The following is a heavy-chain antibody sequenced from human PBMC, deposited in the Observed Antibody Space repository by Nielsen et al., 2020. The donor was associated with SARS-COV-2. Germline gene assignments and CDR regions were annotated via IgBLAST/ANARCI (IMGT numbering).Heavy chain of an antibody. CDR3: ASESGSNWFDS. CDR1: GFTVSSNY. J-gene: IGHJ5*01. V-gene: IGHV3-53*01. Sequence: GESLKISCAASGFTVSSNYMSWVRQAPGKGLEWVSVIYSGGSTYYADSVKGRFTISRDNSKNTLYLQMNSLTAEDTAVYYCASESGSNWFDSWGQGTVVTVSS. CDR2: IYSGGST. D-gene: IGHD3-22*01.